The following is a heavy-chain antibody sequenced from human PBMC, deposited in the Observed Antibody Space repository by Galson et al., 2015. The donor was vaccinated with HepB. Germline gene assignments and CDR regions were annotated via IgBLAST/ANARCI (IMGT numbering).Heavy chain of an antibody. Sequence: TLSLTCAVSGGSISSGGYSWSWIRQPPGKGLEWIGYIYHSGSTYYNPSLKSRVTISVDRSKNQFSLKLSSVTAADTAVYYCASVPGGSYRSDAFDIWGQGTMVTVSS. D-gene: IGHD1-26*01. CDR3: ASVPGGSYRSDAFDI. CDR2: IYHSGST. V-gene: IGHV4-30-2*01. J-gene: IGHJ3*02. CDR1: GGSISSGGYS.